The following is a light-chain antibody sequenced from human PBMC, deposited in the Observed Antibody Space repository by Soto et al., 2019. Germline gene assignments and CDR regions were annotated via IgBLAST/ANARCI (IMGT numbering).Light chain of an antibody. V-gene: IGKV1-39*01. J-gene: IGKJ2*01. Sequence: DIQMTQSPSSLSASVGDRVTITCRASQSISTYLNWYQLKPGKAPDLLIYAASSLQSGVPSRFSGSGSGTDFTLTISNLQPEDSATYSCLQNYNTLMYTFGQGTKLEVK. CDR2: AAS. CDR3: LQNYNTLMYT. CDR1: QSISTY.